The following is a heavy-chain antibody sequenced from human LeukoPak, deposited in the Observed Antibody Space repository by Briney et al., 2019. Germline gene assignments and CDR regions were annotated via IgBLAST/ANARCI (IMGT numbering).Heavy chain of an antibody. Sequence: SETLSLTCTVSGGSIGTYYWSWIRQPPGKGLEWIGYVYYSGSTDYNPSLKSRVTISVDTSKNQFSLKLTSVTAADTAVYYCARDRFNYYDNSGHHATFDYWGQGTLVTVSS. J-gene: IGHJ4*02. CDR2: VYYSGST. V-gene: IGHV4-59*01. CDR3: ARDRFNYYDNSGHHATFDY. D-gene: IGHD3-22*01. CDR1: GGSIGTYY.